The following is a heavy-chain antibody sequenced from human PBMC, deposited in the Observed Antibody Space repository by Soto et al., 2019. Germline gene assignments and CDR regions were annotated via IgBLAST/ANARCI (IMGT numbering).Heavy chain of an antibody. CDR2: TYYRSKWYH. CDR3: ARGIYDTSVGTAFDI. CDR1: GDSVSSDTVV. V-gene: IGHV6-1*01. Sequence: SQTLSLTCAISGDSVSSDTVVWNWIRLSPSRGLEWLGRTYYRSKWYHEYVVFVQGRISINPDTSKNHFSLQLNSVTPEDTAVYYCARGIYDTSVGTAFDIWGQGTKVTVSS. J-gene: IGHJ3*02. D-gene: IGHD3-22*01.